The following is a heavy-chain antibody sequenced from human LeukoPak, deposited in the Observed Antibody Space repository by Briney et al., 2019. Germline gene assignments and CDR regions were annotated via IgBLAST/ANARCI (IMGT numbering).Heavy chain of an antibody. CDR1: GGSITNYY. Sequence: SETLSLTCTVSGGSITNYYWSWIRQPPGKGLEWIGYIYYTGSTNYNPSLKSRVTISIDTSNNQFSLKLSSVTAADTAVYYCARSGRWFGAGAFDIWGQGTMVTVSS. V-gene: IGHV4-59*01. CDR3: ARSGRWFGAGAFDI. J-gene: IGHJ3*02. D-gene: IGHD3-10*01. CDR2: IYYTGST.